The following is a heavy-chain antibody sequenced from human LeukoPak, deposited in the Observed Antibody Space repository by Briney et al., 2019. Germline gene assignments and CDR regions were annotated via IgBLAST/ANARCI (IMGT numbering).Heavy chain of an antibody. J-gene: IGHJ4*02. CDR1: GFTFNSYW. V-gene: IGHV3-7*04. D-gene: IGHD1-1*01. Sequence: GSQRVSCAASGFTFNSYWMNWVRQAPGKGVQWVANINQDGSQEYYVDSVKGRFTISRDNAKNSLYLQINSLRAEDTAVYYCARDNSRNDLEYWGQGTLVTVSS. CDR2: INQDGSQE. CDR3: ARDNSRNDLEY.